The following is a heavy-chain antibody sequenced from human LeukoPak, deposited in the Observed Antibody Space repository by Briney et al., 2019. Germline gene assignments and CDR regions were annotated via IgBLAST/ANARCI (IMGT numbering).Heavy chain of an antibody. J-gene: IGHJ4*02. Sequence: PGGSLRLSCAASGFTFSSYGMHWVRQAPGKGLEWVAVISYDGSNKYYADSVKGRFTISRDNSKNTLYLQMNSLRAEDTAVYYCARDGREACGGDCYLFDYWGQGTLVTVSS. CDR1: GFTFSSYG. V-gene: IGHV3-30*03. CDR2: ISYDGSNK. D-gene: IGHD2-21*02. CDR3: ARDGREACGGDCYLFDY.